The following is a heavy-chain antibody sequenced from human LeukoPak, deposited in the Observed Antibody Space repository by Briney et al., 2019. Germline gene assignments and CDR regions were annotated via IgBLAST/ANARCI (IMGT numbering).Heavy chain of an antibody. J-gene: IGHJ4*02. CDR2: IYYSGST. Sequence: SETLSLTCTVSGGSISSYYWSWIRQPPGKGLEWIGYIYYSGSTNYNPSLKSRVTISVDTSKNQFSLKLSSVTPEDTAVYYCARDLHIAAAGYFDYWGQGTLVTVSS. CDR1: GGSISSYY. V-gene: IGHV4-59*12. CDR3: ARDLHIAAAGYFDY. D-gene: IGHD6-13*01.